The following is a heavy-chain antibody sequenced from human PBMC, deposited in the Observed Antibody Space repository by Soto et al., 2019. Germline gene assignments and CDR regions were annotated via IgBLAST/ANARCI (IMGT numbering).Heavy chain of an antibody. CDR3: AKDPRAYSTNMGYYFDY. J-gene: IGHJ4*02. CDR2: LSAFDNT. V-gene: IGHV3-23*01. CDR1: GFTFSRHA. D-gene: IGHD6-13*01. Sequence: EVQLLESGGGLVQPGGSLRLSCAASGFTFSRHAMRWVRQAPGKGLEWVSTLSAFDNTYYADSVKGRFLISRDISKNTLSLQMNSLRVDDTAVYYCAKDPRAYSTNMGYYFDYWGQGSLVTVSS.